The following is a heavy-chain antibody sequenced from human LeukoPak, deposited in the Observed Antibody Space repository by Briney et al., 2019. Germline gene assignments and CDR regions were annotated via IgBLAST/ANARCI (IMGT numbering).Heavy chain of an antibody. V-gene: IGHV3-48*04. J-gene: IGHJ4*02. CDR3: AGGAYSSGWAYFDH. Sequence: GESLRLSCTASGFAFSSYWMSWVRQAPGKGLEWVSYISFSVNTKYYGDSVKGRFTISRDNAKNSLYLHMDSLRAEDTAVYYCAGGAYSSGWAYFDHWGQGTLVTVSS. D-gene: IGHD6-19*01. CDR2: ISFSVNTK. CDR1: GFAFSSYW.